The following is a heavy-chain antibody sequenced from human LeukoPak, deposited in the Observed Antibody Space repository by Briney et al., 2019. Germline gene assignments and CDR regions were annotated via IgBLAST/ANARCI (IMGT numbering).Heavy chain of an antibody. J-gene: IGHJ4*02. CDR2: INPGGGST. CDR1: GGTFSSYA. D-gene: IGHD2-21*02. Sequence: ASVKVSCKASGGTFSSYAISWVRQAPGQGLEWMGIINPGGGSTSYAQKFQGRVTMTRDTSTSTVYMELSSLRSEDTAVYYCARDVRAYCGGDCHFDYWGQGTLVTVSS. CDR3: ARDVRAYCGGDCHFDY. V-gene: IGHV1-46*01.